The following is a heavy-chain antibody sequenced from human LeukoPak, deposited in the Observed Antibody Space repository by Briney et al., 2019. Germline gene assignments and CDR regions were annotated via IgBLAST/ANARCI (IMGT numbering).Heavy chain of an antibody. J-gene: IGHJ1*01. CDR1: GGTFSSYA. CDR3: ARGVDYGDEYFQH. V-gene: IGHV1-69*13. D-gene: IGHD4-17*01. CDR2: IIPIFGTA. Sequence: SVKVSCKASGGTFSSYAVSWVRQAPGQGLEWMGGIIPIFGTANYAQKFQGRVTITADESTSTAYMELSSLRSEDTAVYYCARGVDYGDEYFQHWGQGTLVTVSS.